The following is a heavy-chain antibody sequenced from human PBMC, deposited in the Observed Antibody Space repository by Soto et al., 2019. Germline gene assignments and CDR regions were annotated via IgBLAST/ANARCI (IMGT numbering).Heavy chain of an antibody. D-gene: IGHD3-10*01. CDR2: ISAYNGNT. CDR1: GYTFTSYG. Sequence: GASVKVSCKASGYTFTSYGISWVRQAPGQGLEWMGWISAYNGNTNYAQKLQGRVTMTTDTSTSTAHMELRSLRSDDTAVYYCAREYSMVMVRGTTAWFDPWGQGTLVTVSS. J-gene: IGHJ5*02. V-gene: IGHV1-18*04. CDR3: AREYSMVMVRGTTAWFDP.